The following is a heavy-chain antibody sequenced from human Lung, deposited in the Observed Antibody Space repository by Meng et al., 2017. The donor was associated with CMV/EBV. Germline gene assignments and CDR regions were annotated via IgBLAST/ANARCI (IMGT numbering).Heavy chain of an antibody. Sequence: GSLRLXCTVSGGSISSSSYYWGWIRQPPGKGLEWIGSIYYSGSTYYNPSLKSRVTISVDTSKNQFSLKLSSVTAADTAVYYCARRGYCSSTSRCPERFFDYXGQGXLVTVSS. D-gene: IGHD2-2*01. CDR1: GGSISSSSYY. CDR3: ARRGYCSSTSRCPERFFDY. CDR2: IYYSGST. J-gene: IGHJ4*02. V-gene: IGHV4-39*01.